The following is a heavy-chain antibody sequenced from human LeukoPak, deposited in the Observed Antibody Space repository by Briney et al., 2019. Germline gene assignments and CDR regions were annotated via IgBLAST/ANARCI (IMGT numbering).Heavy chain of an antibody. Sequence: SETLSLTCTVSGGSISSYYGSWIRQPPGKGLEWIGFIYYSGGTNYNPSLKSRVTISVDTSKNQFSLKLSSVTAADTAVYYCARIPSLDAFDIWGQGTMVTVSS. CDR2: IYYSGGT. D-gene: IGHD2-2*02. CDR1: GGSISSYY. CDR3: ARIPSLDAFDI. V-gene: IGHV4-59*01. J-gene: IGHJ3*02.